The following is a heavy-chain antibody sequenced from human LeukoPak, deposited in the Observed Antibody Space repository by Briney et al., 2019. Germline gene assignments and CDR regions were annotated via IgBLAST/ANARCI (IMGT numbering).Heavy chain of an antibody. CDR1: GYSFTGYY. J-gene: IGHJ5*02. D-gene: IGHD2-2*01. CDR3: ARGVRNNWFDP. CDR2: VNPNSAAT. V-gene: IGHV1-2*02. Sequence: ASVKVSCKASGYSFTGYYMHWVRQAPGQGLEWMGWVNPNSAATKYAQKFQGRVTVTGDTPTSTAYMELSSLRSDDTAVYYCARGVRNNWFDPWGQGTLVTVSS.